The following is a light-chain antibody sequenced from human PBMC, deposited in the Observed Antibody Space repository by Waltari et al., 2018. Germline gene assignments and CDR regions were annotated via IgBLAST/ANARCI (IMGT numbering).Light chain of an antibody. V-gene: IGKV2-28*01. CDR2: VAS. Sequence: DIVMPQSPVSLTVTPGEPASISCRSSQSLLDSNGYNYLDWYLQKPGQSPQILIYVASNRASGVPDRFSGSGSGTDFTLKISRVEAEDAGVYYCTEALQSVTFGQGTRLEIK. CDR1: QSLLDSNGYNY. J-gene: IGKJ5*01. CDR3: TEALQSVT.